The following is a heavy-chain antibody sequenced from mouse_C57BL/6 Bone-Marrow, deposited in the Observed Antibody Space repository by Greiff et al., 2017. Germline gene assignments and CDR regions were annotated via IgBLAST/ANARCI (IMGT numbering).Heavy chain of an antibody. CDR1: GFPFSDYG. Sequence: EVNVVESGGGLVKPGGSLKLSCAASGFPFSDYGMHWVRQAPEKGLEWVAYISSGSSTIYYAETVKGRFTISRDNAMNTLFLQMTSLRSEDTAMYYCASSYARERDWYFDVWGTGTTVTVSS. CDR2: ISSGSSTI. CDR3: ASSYARERDWYFDV. V-gene: IGHV5-17*01. J-gene: IGHJ1*03. D-gene: IGHD1-1*01.